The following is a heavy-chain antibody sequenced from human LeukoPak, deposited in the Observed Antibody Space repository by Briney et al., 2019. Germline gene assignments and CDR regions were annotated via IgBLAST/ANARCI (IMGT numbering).Heavy chain of an antibody. CDR3: AKEGRWLQLGGAFDI. CDR2: ISSDENNK. CDR1: GFTFSSYD. D-gene: IGHD5-24*01. Sequence: PGRSLRLSCAASGFTFSSYDMHWVRQAPGKGLEWVSAISSDENNKYYADSVKGRFTISRDNSKNTLYLQMSSLRPEDTAVYYCAKEGRWLQLGGAFDIWGQGTMVTVSS. V-gene: IGHV3-30*18. J-gene: IGHJ3*02.